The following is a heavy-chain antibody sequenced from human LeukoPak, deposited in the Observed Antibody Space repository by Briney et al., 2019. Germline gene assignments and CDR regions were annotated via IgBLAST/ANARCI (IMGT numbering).Heavy chain of an antibody. J-gene: IGHJ4*02. Sequence: PGGSLRLSCAASGFTFSNYAIYWVRQAPGKGLEYVSAISDDGGSTYYANSVKGRFTISRDNSKNTQHLQMNSLRAEDTAVYYCAKLSYDSSAYHSDYWGQGTLVTVSS. CDR2: ISDDGGST. CDR3: AKLSYDSSAYHSDY. V-gene: IGHV3-64*01. CDR1: GFTFSNYA. D-gene: IGHD3-22*01.